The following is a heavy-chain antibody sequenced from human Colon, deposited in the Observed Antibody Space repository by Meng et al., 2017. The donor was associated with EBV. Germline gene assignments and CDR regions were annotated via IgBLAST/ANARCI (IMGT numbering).Heavy chain of an antibody. CDR3: ARVGDYAYKD. V-gene: IGHV3-74*01. J-gene: IGHJ1*01. D-gene: IGHD3-16*01. CDR1: GLTFTSFW. CDR2: INGDGTST. Sequence: QPGEARGGFVQPCGPLSLSGAASGLTFTSFWMHWVRQGPGKGLVWVSRINGDGTSTSYADSVKGRFTISRDNAKNTLYLQMDSLRDEDTAVYYCARVGDYAYKDWGQGTLVTVSS.